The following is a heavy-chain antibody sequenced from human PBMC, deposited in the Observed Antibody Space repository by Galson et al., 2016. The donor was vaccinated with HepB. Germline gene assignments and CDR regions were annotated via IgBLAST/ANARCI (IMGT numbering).Heavy chain of an antibody. V-gene: IGHV3-30*03. CDR1: GFAFSNYA. CDR3: ARMVPLYSGGWYVRGDGWFDP. CDR2: VSYDGRNQ. D-gene: IGHD6-19*01. J-gene: IGHJ5*02. Sequence: SLRLSCAASGFAFSNYAMHWVRQAPGKGLEWVAVVSYDGRNQYYADSVKGRFTISRDNSKNSLYLQMNNLRAEDTAVYYCARMVPLYSGGWYVRGDGWFDPWGQGTLVTVSS.